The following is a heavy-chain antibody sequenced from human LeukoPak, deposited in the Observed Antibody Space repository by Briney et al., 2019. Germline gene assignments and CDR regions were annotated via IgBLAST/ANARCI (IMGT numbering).Heavy chain of an antibody. J-gene: IGHJ5*02. Sequence: GALRLSSAASGFTFDDYTMHWVRQAPGKGLEWVSLISWDGGSTYYADSVKGRFTISRDNSKNSLYLQMNSLRTEDTALYYCAKDRPTAGYSSSWYELDAWGQGTLVTVSS. V-gene: IGHV3-43*01. CDR3: AKDRPTAGYSSSWYELDA. CDR2: ISWDGGST. CDR1: GFTFDDYT. D-gene: IGHD6-13*01.